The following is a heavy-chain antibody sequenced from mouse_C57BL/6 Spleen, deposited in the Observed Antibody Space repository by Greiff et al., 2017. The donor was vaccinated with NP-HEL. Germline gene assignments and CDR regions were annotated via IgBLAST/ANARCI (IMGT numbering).Heavy chain of an antibody. J-gene: IGHJ4*01. V-gene: IGHV1-76*01. Sequence: QVQLKQSGAELVRPGASVKLSCKASGYTFTDYYINWVKQRPGQGLEWIARIYPGSGNTYYNEKFKGKATLTAEKSSSTAYMQLSSLTSEDSAVYFCARGTRDAMDYWGQGTSVTVSS. D-gene: IGHD3-3*01. CDR2: IYPGSGNT. CDR3: ARGTRDAMDY. CDR1: GYTFTDYY.